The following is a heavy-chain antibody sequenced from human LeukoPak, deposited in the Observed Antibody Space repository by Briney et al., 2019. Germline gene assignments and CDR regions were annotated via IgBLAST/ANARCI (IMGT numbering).Heavy chain of an antibody. CDR1: GGSISSYY. Sequence: SETLSLTCTVSGGSISSYYWSWIRQPAGKGLEWIGRIYTSGSTNYNPSLKSRVTMSVDTSKNQFSLKLSSVTAADTAVHYCARVASGTRNYYYYMDVWGKGTTVTVSS. CDR2: IYTSGST. V-gene: IGHV4-4*07. D-gene: IGHD1-26*01. J-gene: IGHJ6*03. CDR3: ARVASGTRNYYYYMDV.